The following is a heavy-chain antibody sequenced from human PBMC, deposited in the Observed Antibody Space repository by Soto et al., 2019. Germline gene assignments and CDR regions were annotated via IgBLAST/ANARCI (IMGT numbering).Heavy chain of an antibody. Sequence: GGSLRLSCAASGFTFSSYAMSWVRQAPGKGLEWVSAISGSGGSTYYADSVKGRFTISRDNSKNTLYLQMNSLRAEDTAVYYCAKPPREDYIWGSYPTDWGQGTLVTVSS. J-gene: IGHJ4*02. CDR1: GFTFSSYA. V-gene: IGHV3-23*01. CDR2: ISGSGGST. CDR3: AKPPREDYIWGSYPTD. D-gene: IGHD3-16*02.